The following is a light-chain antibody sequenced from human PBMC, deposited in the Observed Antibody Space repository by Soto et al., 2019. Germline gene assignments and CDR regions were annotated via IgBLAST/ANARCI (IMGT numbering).Light chain of an antibody. CDR1: QSVSSN. V-gene: IGKV3-15*01. CDR3: QQYSNWPR. CDR2: GAS. Sequence: EIGMTQSPATLSVSPGERATLSCRASQSVSSNLAWYQQKPGQAPRLLIYGASTRATGIPARFSGSGSETEFTLTISSLQSEDFAVYYCQQYSNWPRFGPGTKVDIK. J-gene: IGKJ3*01.